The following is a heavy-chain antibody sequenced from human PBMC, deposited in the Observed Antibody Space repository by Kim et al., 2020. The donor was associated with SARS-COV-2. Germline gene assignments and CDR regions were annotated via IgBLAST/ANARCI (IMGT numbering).Heavy chain of an antibody. V-gene: IGHV7-4-1*02. CDR3: ARDTQQSSGWYGWNYYYGMGV. J-gene: IGHJ6*02. D-gene: IGHD6-13*01. Sequence: ASVKVSCKASGYTFTSYAMNWVRQAPGQGLEWMGWINTNTGNPTYAQGFTGRFVFSLDTSVSTAYLQISSLKAEDTAVYYCARDTQQSSGWYGWNYYYGMGVSGPGTTVTVSS. CDR1: GYTFTSYA. CDR2: INTNTGNP.